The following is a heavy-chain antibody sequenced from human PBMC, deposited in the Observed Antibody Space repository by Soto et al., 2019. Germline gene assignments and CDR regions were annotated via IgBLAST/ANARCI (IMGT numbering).Heavy chain of an antibody. V-gene: IGHV1-69*06. CDR2: IIPIFGTA. Sequence: ASVKVSCKASGGTFSSYAISWVRQAPGQGLEWMGGIIPIFGTANYAQKFQGRVTITADKSTSTAYMELSSLRSEDTAVYYCARGSVVASDGGLYYYYYYGMDVWGQGTTVTVSS. D-gene: IGHD5-12*01. J-gene: IGHJ6*02. CDR1: GGTFSSYA. CDR3: ARGSVVASDGGLYYYYYYGMDV.